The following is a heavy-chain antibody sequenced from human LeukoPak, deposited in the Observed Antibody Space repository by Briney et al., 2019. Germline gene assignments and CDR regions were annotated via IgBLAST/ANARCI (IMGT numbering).Heavy chain of an antibody. CDR3: ARGHYYDSSGYRLFDY. J-gene: IGHJ4*02. CDR2: ISSSSSTI. Sequence: GGSLRLSCAASGFTFSSYSMNWVRQAPGKGLEWVSYISSSSSTIYYADSVKGRFTISRDNAKNSLYLQMNSLRAEDTAVYYCARGHYYDSSGYRLFDYWGQGTLVTVSS. V-gene: IGHV3-48*01. CDR1: GFTFSSYS. D-gene: IGHD3-22*01.